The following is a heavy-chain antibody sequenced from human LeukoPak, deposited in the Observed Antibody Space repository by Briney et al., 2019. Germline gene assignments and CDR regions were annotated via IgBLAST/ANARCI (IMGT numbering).Heavy chain of an antibody. CDR2: IYYNGST. CDR3: ARHARYSSTDL. D-gene: IGHD6-19*01. Sequence: SETLSLTCTVSGGSISSSSYYWGWIRQPPGKGLEWIGSIYYNGSTYYNPSLKSRVTISVDTSKNQFSLKLSSVTAADTAVYYCARHARYSSTDLWGQGTLVTVSS. CDR1: GGSISSSSYY. J-gene: IGHJ5*02. V-gene: IGHV4-39*01.